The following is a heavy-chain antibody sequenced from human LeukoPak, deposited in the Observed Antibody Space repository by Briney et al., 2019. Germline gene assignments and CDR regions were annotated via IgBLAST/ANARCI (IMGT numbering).Heavy chain of an antibody. V-gene: IGHV1-18*01. J-gene: IGHJ4*02. CDR1: GYTFTKFG. Sequence: ASVKVSCKASGYTFTKFGISWLRQAPGQEFEWMGWISPYNDNTNYAKKFQGRVTLTTDTSTSTAYMELRGLTSDDTAVYYCAREPSGLLFDYWGLGTLVTVSS. D-gene: IGHD6-25*01. CDR3: AREPSGLLFDY. CDR2: ISPYNDNT.